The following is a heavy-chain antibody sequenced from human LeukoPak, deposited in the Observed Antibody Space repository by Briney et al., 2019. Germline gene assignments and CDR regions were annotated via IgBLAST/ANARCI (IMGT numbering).Heavy chain of an antibody. CDR3: ARFIVVRGVIPNNWFDP. J-gene: IGHJ5*02. CDR2: IYYSGST. V-gene: IGHV4-59*08. CDR1: GDSISRYY. D-gene: IGHD3-10*01. Sequence: SETLSLTCTVSGDSISRYYWSWIRQPPGKGLEWVGYIYYSGSTNYNPSLKSRVTISVDTSKNQFSLKLSSVTAADTAVYFCARFIVVRGVIPNNWFDPWGQGTLVTVSS.